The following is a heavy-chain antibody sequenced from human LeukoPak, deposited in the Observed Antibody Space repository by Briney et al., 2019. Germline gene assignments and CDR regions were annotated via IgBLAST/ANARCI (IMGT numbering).Heavy chain of an antibody. D-gene: IGHD3-16*01. CDR1: GGSISSYY. CDR3: ARDALSRLMSRPLGNWFDP. J-gene: IGHJ5*02. Sequence: PSETLSLTCTVSGGSISSYYWSWIRQPAGKGLEWIGRIYTSGSTNYNPSLKSRVTMSVDTSKNQFSLKLSSVTAADTAVYYCARDALSRLMSRPLGNWFDPWGQGTLVTVSS. CDR2: IYTSGST. V-gene: IGHV4-4*07.